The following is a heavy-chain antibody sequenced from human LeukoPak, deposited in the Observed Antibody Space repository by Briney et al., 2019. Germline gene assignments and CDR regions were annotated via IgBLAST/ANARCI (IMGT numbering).Heavy chain of an antibody. D-gene: IGHD1-26*01. CDR3: ARLSGGTGFDY. J-gene: IGHJ4*02. V-gene: IGHV1-69*04. Sequence: ASVKVSCKASGYTFTSYGISWVRQAPGQGLEWMGRIIPILGIANYAQKFQGRVTITADKSTSTAYMELSSLRSEDTAVYYCARLSGGTGFDYWGQGTLVTVSS. CDR1: GYTFTSYG. CDR2: IIPILGIA.